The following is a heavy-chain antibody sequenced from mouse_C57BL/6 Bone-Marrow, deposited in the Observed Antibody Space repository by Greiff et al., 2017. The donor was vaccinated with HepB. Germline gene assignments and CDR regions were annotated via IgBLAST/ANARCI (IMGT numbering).Heavy chain of an antibody. D-gene: IGHD1-2*01. CDR2: IRNKANGYTT. Sequence: EVQGVESGGGLVQPGGSLSLSCAASGFTFTDYYMSWVRQPPGKALEWLGFIRNKANGYTTEYSASVKGRFTISRDNSQSILYLQMNALRAEDSATYYCARVLRPNAMDYWGQGTSVTVSS. CDR3: ARVLRPNAMDY. V-gene: IGHV7-3*01. CDR1: GFTFTDYY. J-gene: IGHJ4*01.